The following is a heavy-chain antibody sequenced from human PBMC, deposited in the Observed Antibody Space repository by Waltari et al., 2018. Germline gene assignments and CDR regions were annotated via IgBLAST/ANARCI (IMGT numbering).Heavy chain of an antibody. CDR3: ARDGGRGYSGYDLGWFDP. D-gene: IGHD5-12*01. V-gene: IGHV3-48*01. CDR2: ISSSSSTI. CDR1: GFTFSSYS. J-gene: IGHJ5*02. Sequence: EVQLVESGGGLVQPGGSLRLSCAASGFTFSSYSMNWVRPAPGKGLEWVSYISSSSSTIYYADSVKGRFTISRDNAKNSLYLQMNSLRAEDTAVYYCARDGGRGYSGYDLGWFDPWGQGTLVTVSS.